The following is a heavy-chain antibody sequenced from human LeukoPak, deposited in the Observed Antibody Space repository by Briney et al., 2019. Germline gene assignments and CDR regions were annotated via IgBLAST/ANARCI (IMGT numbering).Heavy chain of an antibody. Sequence: ASVKVSCKASGGTFSSYAISWVRQAPGQGLEWMGRIIPILGIANYAQKFQGRVTITAGKSTSTAYMGLSSLRSEDTAVYYCARDFTTMVRGVIPSYYYGMDVWGQGTTVTVSS. CDR1: GGTFSSYA. CDR2: IIPILGIA. J-gene: IGHJ6*02. D-gene: IGHD3-10*01. CDR3: ARDFTTMVRGVIPSYYYGMDV. V-gene: IGHV1-69*04.